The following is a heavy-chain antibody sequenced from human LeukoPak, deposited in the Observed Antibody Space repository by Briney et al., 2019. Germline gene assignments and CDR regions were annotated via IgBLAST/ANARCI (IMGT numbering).Heavy chain of an antibody. CDR2: ISRSSSTI. V-gene: IGHV3-48*02. CDR3: ARDSASGSYRHAFDI. Sequence: PGGSLRLSCAASGFTFSSYSMNWVRQAPGKGLERVSYISRSSSTISYADSVKGRFTISRDNAKNSLYLQMNSLRDEDTAVYYCARDSASGSYRHAFDIWGQGTMVTVSS. J-gene: IGHJ3*02. D-gene: IGHD1-26*01. CDR1: GFTFSSYS.